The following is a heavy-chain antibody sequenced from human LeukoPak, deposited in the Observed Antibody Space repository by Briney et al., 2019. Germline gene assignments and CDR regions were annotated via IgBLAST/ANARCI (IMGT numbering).Heavy chain of an antibody. V-gene: IGHV3-64D*06. CDR3: VKDGTTDGGYGDFDY. Sequence: GGSLRLSCSASGFTFSSYAMHWVRQAPGKGLEYVSAISSNGGSTYYADSVKGRFTISRDNPKITLYLQMSSLRAEDTAVYYCVKDGTTDGGYGDFDYWGQGALVTVSS. CDR2: ISSNGGST. CDR1: GFTFSSYA. D-gene: IGHD5-12*01. J-gene: IGHJ4*02.